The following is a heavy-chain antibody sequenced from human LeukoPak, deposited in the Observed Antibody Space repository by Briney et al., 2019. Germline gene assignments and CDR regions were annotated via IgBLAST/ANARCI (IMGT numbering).Heavy chain of an antibody. CDR2: INSDGSST. D-gene: IGHD3-9*01. CDR3: ARVTKAYYDMPDY. Sequence: GGSLRLSCAASVFTFSSYWMHWVRQAPWKGLVWVSRINSDGSSTSYADSVKGRFTISRDNAKNTLYLQMNSLRAEDTAVYYCARVTKAYYDMPDYWGQGTLVTVSS. J-gene: IGHJ4*02. V-gene: IGHV3-74*01. CDR1: VFTFSSYW.